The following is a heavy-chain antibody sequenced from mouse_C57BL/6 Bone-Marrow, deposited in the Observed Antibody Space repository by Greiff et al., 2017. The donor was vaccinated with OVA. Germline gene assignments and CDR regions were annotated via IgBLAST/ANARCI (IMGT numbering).Heavy chain of an antibody. D-gene: IGHD1-1*01. CDR3: ARWGTTVVATNYFDY. Sequence: VQLQQSGPVLVKPGASVKMSCKASGYTFTDYYMNWVKQSHGKSLEWIGVLNPYNGGTSYNQKFKGKATLTVDKSSSTAYMELNSLTSEDSAVYYCARWGTTVVATNYFDYWGQGTTLTVSS. CDR2: LNPYNGGT. J-gene: IGHJ2*01. V-gene: IGHV1-19*01. CDR1: GYTFTDYY.